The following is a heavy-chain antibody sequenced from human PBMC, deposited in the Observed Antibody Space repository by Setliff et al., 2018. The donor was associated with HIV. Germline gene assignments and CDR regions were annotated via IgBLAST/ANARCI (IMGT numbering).Heavy chain of an antibody. D-gene: IGHD3-10*01. Sequence: PSENLSLTCTVSGGSMSSSSYYWGWIRQTPDKGLEWIGIIYYSGATYYNPSLTSRVTISVDTSRNQFSLKLRSVTAADTAAYYCARLGYVSGGFYKSPGPYYFDYWGQGALVTVSS. CDR2: IYYSGAT. CDR3: ARLGYVSGGFYKSPGPYYFDY. CDR1: GGSMSSSSYY. J-gene: IGHJ4*02. V-gene: IGHV4-39*01.